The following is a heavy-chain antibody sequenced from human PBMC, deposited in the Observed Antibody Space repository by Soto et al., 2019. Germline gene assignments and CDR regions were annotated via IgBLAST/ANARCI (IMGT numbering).Heavy chain of an antibody. CDR3: ARGNFWSGYRTPNWFDP. D-gene: IGHD3-3*01. Sequence: SETLSLTCSVSGVSISSYYWSWIRQPPGKGLEWIGHIYYSGSTNYNPSLKSRITISEDTSKNQFSLKLSSVTAADTAVYYCARGNFWSGYRTPNWFDPWGQGTLVTVSS. CDR1: GVSISSYY. CDR2: IYYSGST. V-gene: IGHV4-59*01. J-gene: IGHJ5*02.